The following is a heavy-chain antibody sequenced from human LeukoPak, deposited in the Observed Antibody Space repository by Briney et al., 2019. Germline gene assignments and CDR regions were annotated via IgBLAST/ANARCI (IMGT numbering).Heavy chain of an antibody. Sequence: ASVKVSCKASGYTFTDYYIYWVRQAPGQGLEWMGWINPNSGGTKSGQKFQGRITMTSDTSTSTAYMELSSLSSDDTAVFYCATVSVSSSSGFDYWGQGTLVTVSS. V-gene: IGHV1-2*02. J-gene: IGHJ4*02. CDR1: GYTFTDYY. D-gene: IGHD6-6*01. CDR3: ATVSVSSSSGFDY. CDR2: INPNSGGT.